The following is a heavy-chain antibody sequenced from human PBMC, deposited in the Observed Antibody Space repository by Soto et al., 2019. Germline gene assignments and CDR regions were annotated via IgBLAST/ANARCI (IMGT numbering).Heavy chain of an antibody. Sequence: SGGSLRLSCAASGFTFGSYSMNWVRQAPGKGLEWVSSISSSSSYIYYADSVKGRFTISRDNAKNSLYLQMNSLRAEDTAVYYCARDFAASSYYYDSSGYYYYFDYWGQGTLVTVS. J-gene: IGHJ4*02. D-gene: IGHD3-22*01. CDR3: ARDFAASSYYYDSSGYYYYFDY. CDR1: GFTFGSYS. V-gene: IGHV3-21*01. CDR2: ISSSSSYI.